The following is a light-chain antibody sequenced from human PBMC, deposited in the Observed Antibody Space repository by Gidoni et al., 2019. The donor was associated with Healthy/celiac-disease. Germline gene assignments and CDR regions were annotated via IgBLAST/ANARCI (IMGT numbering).Light chain of an antibody. V-gene: IGKV1-5*03. CDR1: QSISSW. CDR3: QQYNK. CDR2: KAS. Sequence: DIQITQSPSTLSASVGDRVTITCRASQSISSWLAWYQQKPGKAPKLLIYKASSLESGVPSRFSGSGSGTEFTLTISSLQPDDFATYYCQQYNKFGQGTKVEIK. J-gene: IGKJ1*01.